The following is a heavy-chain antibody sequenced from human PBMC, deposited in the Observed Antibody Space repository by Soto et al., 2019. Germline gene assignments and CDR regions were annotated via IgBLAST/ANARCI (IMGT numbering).Heavy chain of an antibody. CDR1: GGTFSSYA. CDR3: ASQPPLYCSGGSCYGN. Sequence: QVQLVQSGAEVKKPGSSVKVSCKASGGTFSSYAISWVRQAPGQGLEWMGGIIPIFGTANYAQKFQGRVTITADESTSTASMQLSSLKSDDTAVYYCASQPPLYCSGGSCYGNWGQGTLVTVSS. D-gene: IGHD2-15*01. J-gene: IGHJ4*02. CDR2: IIPIFGTA. V-gene: IGHV1-69*12.